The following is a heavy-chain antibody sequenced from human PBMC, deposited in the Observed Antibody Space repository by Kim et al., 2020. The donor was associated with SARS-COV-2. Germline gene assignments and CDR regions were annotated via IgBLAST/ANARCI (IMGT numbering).Heavy chain of an antibody. CDR3: ARHGGGDYDILTGINWFDP. J-gene: IGHJ5*02. V-gene: IGHV5-51*01. Sequence: GESLKISCKGSGYSFTSYWLGWVRQMPGKGLEWMGIIYPGDSDTRYSPSFQGQVTISADKSISTAYLQWSSLKAPDTAMYYCARHGGGDYDILTGINWFDPWGHGTLVTVSS. CDR2: IYPGDSDT. CDR1: GYSFTSYW. D-gene: IGHD3-9*01.